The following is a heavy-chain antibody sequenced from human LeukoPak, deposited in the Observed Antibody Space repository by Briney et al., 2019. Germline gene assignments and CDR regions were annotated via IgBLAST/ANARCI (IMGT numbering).Heavy chain of an antibody. CDR3: ARSLSTAGIAY. CDR2: VFHSGST. D-gene: IGHD2-21*01. Sequence: SETLSLTCAVSGYSISSGRYWGWIRQPPGKGLEWIGSVFHSGSTYYNPSLKSRVTISVDTSKNQFSLNLRSVTAADTAVYYCARSLSTAGIAYWGYGTLVTVSS. J-gene: IGHJ1*01. V-gene: IGHV4-38-2*01. CDR1: GYSISSGRY.